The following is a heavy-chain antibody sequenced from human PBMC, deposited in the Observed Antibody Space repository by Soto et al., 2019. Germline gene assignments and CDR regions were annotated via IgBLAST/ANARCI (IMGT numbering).Heavy chain of an antibody. V-gene: IGHV1-3*01. CDR2: INAGNGNT. CDR3: ARDLTITMDV. J-gene: IGHJ6*02. Sequence: LVKGSCKGVGYSFSDYAMDCLRQAPGQRLEWMGWINAGNGNTKYSQKFQGRVTITRDTSASTAYMELSSLRSEDTAVYYCARDLTITMDVWGQGTTVTVSS. CDR1: GYSFSDYA. D-gene: IGHD3-10*01.